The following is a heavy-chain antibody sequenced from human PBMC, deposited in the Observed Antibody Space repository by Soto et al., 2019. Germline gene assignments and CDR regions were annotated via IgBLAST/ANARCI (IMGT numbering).Heavy chain of an antibody. Sequence: EVQLVESGGGLVQPGGSLRLSCAASGFTLSSYWMHWVRQVPGKGLVWVSRINSDGSSTTYAESVKGRFTIYRDNAKNTLYLQMNSLRAEDTAVYYCAVAVAGPTAIGYWGQGTLVTVSS. V-gene: IGHV3-74*01. CDR2: INSDGSST. D-gene: IGHD6-19*01. CDR3: AVAVAGPTAIGY. J-gene: IGHJ4*02. CDR1: GFTLSSYW.